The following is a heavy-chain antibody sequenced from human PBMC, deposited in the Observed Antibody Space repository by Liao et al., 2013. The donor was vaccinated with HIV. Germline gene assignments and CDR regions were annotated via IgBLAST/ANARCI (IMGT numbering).Heavy chain of an antibody. CDR1: DGSFSTYY. J-gene: IGHJ5*02. CDR3: ARDAYFDWDNWFDP. CDR2: INHSGST. V-gene: IGHV4-34*01. Sequence: QVQLQQWGAGLLKPSETLSLTCAVYDGSFSTYYWSWIRQPPGKGLEWIGEINHSGSTNYNPSLKSRVTISVDTSKNQFSLKLTSVTAADTAVYYCARDAYFDWDNWFDPWGQGTLVTVSS. D-gene: IGHD3-9*01.